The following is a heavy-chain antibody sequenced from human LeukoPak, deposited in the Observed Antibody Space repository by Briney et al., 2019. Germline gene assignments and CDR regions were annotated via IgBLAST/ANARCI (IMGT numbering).Heavy chain of an antibody. J-gene: IGHJ4*02. CDR2: IKQDGREK. Sequence: GGSLRLSCAASGFTFSSCWMSWVRQAPGTGLEWGADIKQDGREKYYVDSMKGRFTISRDNAQNSRYLQMNSLRAEDAAVYYCAREQYCSSTSCYPLGTYHFDYWGQGTLVTVSS. CDR3: AREQYCSSTSCYPLGTYHFDY. CDR1: GFTFSSCW. D-gene: IGHD2-2*01. V-gene: IGHV3-7*01.